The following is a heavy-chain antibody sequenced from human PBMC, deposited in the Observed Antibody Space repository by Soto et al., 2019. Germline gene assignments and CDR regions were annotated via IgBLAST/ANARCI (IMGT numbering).Heavy chain of an antibody. V-gene: IGHV3-23*01. Sequence: GGSLRLSCAASGFLFENFTMNWIRQAPGRGLEWISAISNGGVITLYADSVEGRFSISRDDFERILYLQIDSLTAEDTAIYYCAKHLGIHNAGGLDYWGQGTVVTVSS. D-gene: IGHD1-20*01. CDR3: AKHLGIHNAGGLDY. J-gene: IGHJ4*02. CDR2: ISNGGVIT. CDR1: GFLFENFT.